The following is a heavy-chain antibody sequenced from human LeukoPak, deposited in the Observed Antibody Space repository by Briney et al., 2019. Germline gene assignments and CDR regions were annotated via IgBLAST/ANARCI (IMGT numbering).Heavy chain of an antibody. J-gene: IGHJ6*04. CDR3: AELGITMIGGV. CDR2: IREDGNEK. V-gene: IGHV3-7*01. CDR1: GFTFTNHW. Sequence: GGSLRLSCAATGFTFTNHWMSWVRQTIGKGLECVAKIREDGNEKHYVDSVKGRFTISRDNAKNSLYLQMNSLRAEDTAVYYCAELGITMIGGVWGKGTTVTISS. D-gene: IGHD3-10*02.